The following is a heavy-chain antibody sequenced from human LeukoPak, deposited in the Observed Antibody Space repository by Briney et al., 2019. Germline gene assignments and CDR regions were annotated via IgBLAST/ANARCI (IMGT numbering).Heavy chain of an antibody. CDR2: IKQDGSEK. D-gene: IGHD3-10*01. V-gene: IGHV3-7*01. CDR3: ARHGSRRGAWFDP. Sequence: GGSLRLSCAASGFTFNTYWMTWVRQAPGKGLEWVANIKQDGSEKSYVDSVKGRFTISRDNAKNSLYLQMNSLRAEDTAVYYCARHGSRRGAWFDPWGQGTLVTVSS. J-gene: IGHJ5*02. CDR1: GFTFNTYW.